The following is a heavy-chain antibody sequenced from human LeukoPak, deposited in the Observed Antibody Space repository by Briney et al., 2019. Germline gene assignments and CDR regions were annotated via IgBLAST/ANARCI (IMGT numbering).Heavy chain of an antibody. CDR1: GGSISSHY. Sequence: SETLSLTCTVSGGSISSHYWSWIRQPTGKGLEGIGYIYYSGSTNYNPSLKSRVTMSVDTSKNQFSLKLSSVTAADTAVYYCARVSSGGRMFQRCYYYMDVWGKGTTVTVSS. J-gene: IGHJ6*03. V-gene: IGHV4-59*11. D-gene: IGHD3-10*02. CDR2: IYYSGST. CDR3: ARVSSGGRMFQRCYYYMDV.